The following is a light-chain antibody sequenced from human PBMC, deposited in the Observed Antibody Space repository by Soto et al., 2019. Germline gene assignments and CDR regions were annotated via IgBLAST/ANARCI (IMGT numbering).Light chain of an antibody. J-gene: IGLJ1*01. CDR3: QVWHSSGDQYV. CDR1: TIGSKS. V-gene: IGLV3-21*02. Sequence: SYEPTQPPSVSVASGQTARVTCEGNTIGSKSVHWYQQKPGQAPILVVYDDSDRPSGIPERFSGSNSGNTATLTINRVEAGDEADYYCQVWHSSGDQYVFGPGTKVTVL. CDR2: DDS.